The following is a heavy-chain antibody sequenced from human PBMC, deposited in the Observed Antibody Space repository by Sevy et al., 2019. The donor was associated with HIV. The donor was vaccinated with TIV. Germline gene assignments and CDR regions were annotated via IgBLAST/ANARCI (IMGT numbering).Heavy chain of an antibody. J-gene: IGHJ6*02. CDR1: GFTFSSYA. CDR2: ISESGGNT. Sequence: GGSLRLSCAASGFTFSSYAMSWVRQAPGKGLEWVSLISESGGNTYYADSVRGRFTISRDNSKNMLYLQMNSLRAEDTAVYYCARNLAGLPNSHYGMDVWGQGTTVTVSS. D-gene: IGHD3-3*02. CDR3: ARNLAGLPNSHYGMDV. V-gene: IGHV3-23*01.